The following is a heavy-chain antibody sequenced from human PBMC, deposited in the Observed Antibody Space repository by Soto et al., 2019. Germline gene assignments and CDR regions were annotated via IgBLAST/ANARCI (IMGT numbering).Heavy chain of an antibody. CDR2: INPNSGAT. Sequence: QVQLVQSEAELKKPGASVKVSCKASGYTFTGYYVHWVRQAPGQGLEWVGWINPNSGATTYAQKFLGRVTMTRDTSIITAHMELSSLTSDDTAMYYCARDMVSTIGDFDYWGQGTLVTVSS. V-gene: IGHV1-2*02. CDR3: ARDMVSTIGDFDY. J-gene: IGHJ4*02. CDR1: GYTFTGYY. D-gene: IGHD3-16*01.